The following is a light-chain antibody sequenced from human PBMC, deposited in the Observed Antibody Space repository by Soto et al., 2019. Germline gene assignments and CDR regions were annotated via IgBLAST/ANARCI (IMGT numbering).Light chain of an antibody. V-gene: IGKV3-20*01. Sequence: EIVLTQSPGTLSLSPGERATLSCRASQSVPRSYLAWYQQKPGQAPRLLIYGTSSRATGIPDRFSGSGSGTDFTLTISRLEPEDFAVFYCQQYGSSITFGQGT. CDR2: GTS. CDR3: QQYGSSIT. J-gene: IGKJ5*01. CDR1: QSVPRSY.